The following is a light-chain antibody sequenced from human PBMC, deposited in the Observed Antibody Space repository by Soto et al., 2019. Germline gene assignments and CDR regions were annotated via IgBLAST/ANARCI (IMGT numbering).Light chain of an antibody. J-gene: IGKJ1*01. CDR1: QGIRND. Sequence: DIQMTQFPSSLSASVGDRVTITCRASQGIRNDLGWYQQKPGKAPKRLIYAASSLQSGVPSRFSGSGSGTEFTLASCSLQPEDSATFYCLQHSTYPLTFGQGTKVAIK. CDR3: LQHSTYPLT. V-gene: IGKV1-17*01. CDR2: AAS.